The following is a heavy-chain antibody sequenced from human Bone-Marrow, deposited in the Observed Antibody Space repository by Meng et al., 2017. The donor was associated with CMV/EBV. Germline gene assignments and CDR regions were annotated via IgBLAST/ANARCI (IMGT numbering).Heavy chain of an antibody. CDR2: INPSGGST. CDR1: GYTFTEYY. Sequence: ASVKVSCKAFGYTFTEYYMQWVRQAPGQGLEWMGIINPSGGSTSYAQKFQGRVTMTRDTSTSTVYMELSSLRSEDTAVYYCARVRAYYGMDVWGQGTTVTVSS. V-gene: IGHV1-46*01. J-gene: IGHJ6*02. CDR3: ARVRAYYGMDV.